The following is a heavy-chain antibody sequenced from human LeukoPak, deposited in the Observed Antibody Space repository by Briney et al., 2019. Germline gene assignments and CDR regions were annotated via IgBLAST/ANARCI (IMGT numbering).Heavy chain of an antibody. CDR2: ISVYNGNI. CDR1: GYTFTSYG. V-gene: IGHV1-18*01. CDR3: ARDAPSVAVAGGPDY. J-gene: IGHJ4*02. D-gene: IGHD6-19*01. Sequence: GASVKVSCKASGYTFTSYGISWVRQAPGQGLEWMGWISVYNGNIHYAQKLHGRVTMTTDTFTSTAYMELRSRTSDDAAIYYCARDAPSVAVAGGPDYWGQGTLVSVSS.